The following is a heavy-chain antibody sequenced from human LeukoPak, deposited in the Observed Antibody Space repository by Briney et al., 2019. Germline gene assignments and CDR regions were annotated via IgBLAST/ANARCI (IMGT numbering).Heavy chain of an antibody. V-gene: IGHV1-18*01. J-gene: IGHJ6*02. D-gene: IGHD3-10*01. CDR3: ARDRPSSDGSGSYTYYYYYGMDV. CDR1: GCTFTSYG. CDR2: ISAYNGNT. Sequence: ASVKVSCKASGCTFTSYGIIWVRQAPGQGLAWMGWISAYNGNTNYAQKLQGRVTMTTDTSTSTAYMELRSLRSDDTAVYYCARDRPSSDGSGSYTYYYYYGMDVWGQGTTVTVSS.